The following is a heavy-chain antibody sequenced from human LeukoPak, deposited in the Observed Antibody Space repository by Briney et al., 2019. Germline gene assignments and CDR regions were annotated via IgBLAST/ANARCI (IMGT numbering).Heavy chain of an antibody. CDR3: ARTSHSGVWYDLDY. V-gene: IGHV2-70*01. CDR1: GFSLTTRGMR. Sequence: SGPALVKPTQTLTLTCTFSGFSLTTRGMRVSWIRQSPGKAPEWLALIDWEDNIYYSTSLRARLTISKDTSKSQAALTLTNVDPADTATYYCARTSHSGVWYDLDYWGQGTLVTVSS. CDR2: IDWEDNI. J-gene: IGHJ4*02. D-gene: IGHD6-19*01.